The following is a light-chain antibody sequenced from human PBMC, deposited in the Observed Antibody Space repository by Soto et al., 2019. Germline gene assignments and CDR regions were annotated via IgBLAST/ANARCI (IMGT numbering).Light chain of an antibody. V-gene: IGLV2-14*01. CDR2: EVS. CDR1: TSDVGGYNY. J-gene: IGLJ3*02. CDR3: SSYTSNNTPV. Sequence: QSVLTQPASVSGSPGQSITISCTGTTSDVGGYNYVSWYQKHPGTAPKLLIYEVSNRPSGVSNRFSGSKSGNTASLTISGLQAEDEADYYCSSYTSNNTPVFGGGTKVTVL.